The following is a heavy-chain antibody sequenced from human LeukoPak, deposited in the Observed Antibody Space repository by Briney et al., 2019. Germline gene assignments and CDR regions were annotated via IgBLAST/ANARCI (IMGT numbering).Heavy chain of an antibody. Sequence: SETLSLTCTVSGGSISSGSYYWSWIRQPPGKGLEWIGYIYYSGSTNYNPSLKSRVTISVDTSKNQFSLKLSSVTAADTAVYYCARGRYSDYWGQGTPVTVSS. V-gene: IGHV4-61*01. CDR3: ARGRYSDY. CDR2: IYYSGST. D-gene: IGHD5-18*01. J-gene: IGHJ4*02. CDR1: GGSISSGSYY.